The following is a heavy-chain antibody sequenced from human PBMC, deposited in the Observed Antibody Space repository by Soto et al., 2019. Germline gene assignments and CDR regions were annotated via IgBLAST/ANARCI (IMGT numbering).Heavy chain of an antibody. J-gene: IGHJ4*02. CDR3: AREDRYQGAFDF. CDR2: VSHSGNTR. CDR1: GYSLSDYD. V-gene: IGHV3-48*03. D-gene: IGHD2-21*01. Sequence: GGSLRLSCVASGYSLSDYDINWARQAPGKGLEWVAYVSHSGNTRSYADSVKGRFTISRDNAKNSVYLQMTSLRVDDMALYYCAREDRYQGAFDFWGPGALVTVSS.